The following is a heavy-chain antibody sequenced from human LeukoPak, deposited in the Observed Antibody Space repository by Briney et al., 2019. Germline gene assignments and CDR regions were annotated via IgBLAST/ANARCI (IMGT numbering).Heavy chain of an antibody. Sequence: ASVKVSCKASGYTFTSYDINWVRQATGQGLEWMGWMNPNSGNTGYAQKFQGRVTMTRNTSISTAYMELSSLRSEDTAVYYCARTVGTITMIVVPFDPWGQGTLVTVSS. V-gene: IGHV1-8*01. D-gene: IGHD3-22*01. CDR2: MNPNSGNT. CDR1: GYTFTSYD. J-gene: IGHJ5*02. CDR3: ARTVGTITMIVVPFDP.